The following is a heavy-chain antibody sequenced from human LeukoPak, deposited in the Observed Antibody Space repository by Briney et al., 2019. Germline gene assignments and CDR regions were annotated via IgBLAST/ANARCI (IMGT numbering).Heavy chain of an antibody. Sequence: GESLKISCKGSGYSFTSYWIGWVRQMPGKGLEWMGIIYPGDSDTRYSPSFQGQVTISADKSVSTAYLQWSSLKASDTAMYYCARAGTDCGGDCSYFDYWGQGTLVTVSS. V-gene: IGHV5-51*01. CDR1: GYSFTSYW. J-gene: IGHJ4*02. D-gene: IGHD2-21*01. CDR2: IYPGDSDT. CDR3: ARAGTDCGGDCSYFDY.